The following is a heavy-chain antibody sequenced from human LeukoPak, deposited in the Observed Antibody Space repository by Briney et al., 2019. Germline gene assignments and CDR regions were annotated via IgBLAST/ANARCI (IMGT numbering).Heavy chain of an antibody. D-gene: IGHD1-26*01. J-gene: IGHJ4*02. V-gene: IGHV1-69*04. CDR3: ARDEWELPTAPFDY. CDR2: IIPILGIA. Sequence: SVKVSCKASGGTFSSYAISWVRQAPGQGLEWMGRIIPILGIANYAQKFQGRVTITADKSTSTAYMELSSLRSEDTAVYYCARDEWELPTAPFDYWGQGTLVTVSS. CDR1: GGTFSSYA.